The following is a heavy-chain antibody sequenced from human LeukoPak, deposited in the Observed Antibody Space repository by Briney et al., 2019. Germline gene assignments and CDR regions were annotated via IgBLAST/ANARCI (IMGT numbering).Heavy chain of an antibody. V-gene: IGHV3-23*01. J-gene: IGHJ4*02. CDR3: AKGSSPLGHFDC. Sequence: GGSLRLSCAASGFTFSNYAMSWVRQAPGKGLEWVSGINDRGVDTYYTDYVKGRFTISRDNSKNTLFLQMNSLTAEDTAVYYCAKGSSPLGHFDCWGQGTLVTVSS. CDR2: INDRGVDT. D-gene: IGHD6-13*01. CDR1: GFTFSNYA.